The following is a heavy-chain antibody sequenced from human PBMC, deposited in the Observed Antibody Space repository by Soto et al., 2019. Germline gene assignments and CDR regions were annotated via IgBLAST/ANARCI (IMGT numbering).Heavy chain of an antibody. D-gene: IGHD3-10*01. V-gene: IGHV3-74*01. Sequence: GGSLRLSCAASGFTFSDYWMHWVRQAPGKGLVWVSRIHSDGSSTIYADSVKGRFTISRDNAENTLYLQMNNLRAEDTAVYYGAGSPRSGGNWYDPWGQGNLVTVSS. CDR1: GFTFSDYW. CDR3: AGSPRSGGNWYDP. CDR2: IHSDGSST. J-gene: IGHJ5*02.